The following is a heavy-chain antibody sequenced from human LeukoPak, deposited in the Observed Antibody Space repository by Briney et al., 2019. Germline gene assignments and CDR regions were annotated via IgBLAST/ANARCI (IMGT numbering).Heavy chain of an antibody. CDR2: INNSGST. CDR3: ARQNYGAAPLRY. J-gene: IGHJ4*02. CDR1: GGSFSGYY. Sequence: SETLSLTCAVYGGSFSGYYWNWIRQPPGKGLEWIGEINNSGSTNYNPSLKSRVTISRDTSKNQFSLKLSSVTAADTAVYYCARQNYGAAPLRYWGQGTLVTVSS. V-gene: IGHV4-34*01. D-gene: IGHD4/OR15-4a*01.